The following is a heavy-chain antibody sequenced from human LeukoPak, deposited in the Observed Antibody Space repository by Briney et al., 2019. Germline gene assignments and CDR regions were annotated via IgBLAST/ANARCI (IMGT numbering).Heavy chain of an antibody. CDR3: ARATRVTAVVVIPNYYMDV. D-gene: IGHD3-22*01. CDR1: GYTFTSYD. Sequence: ASVTVSFKASGYTFTSYDINWVRQAPGQGLEWMGWMNPNSGNTGYAQKFQGRVTMTRNTSISTAYMELSSLRSEDTAVYYCARATRVTAVVVIPNYYMDVWGKGTTVTVS. V-gene: IGHV1-8*01. J-gene: IGHJ6*03. CDR2: MNPNSGNT.